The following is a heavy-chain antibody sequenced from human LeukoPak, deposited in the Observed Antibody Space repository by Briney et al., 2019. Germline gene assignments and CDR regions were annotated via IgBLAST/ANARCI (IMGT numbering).Heavy chain of an antibody. CDR3: ARGRGIAAAGHNWFDP. J-gene: IGHJ5*02. V-gene: IGHV1-18*01. CDR2: ISAYNGNT. Sequence: ASVKVSCKASGYTFTSYGISWVRQAPGQGLEWTGWISAYNGNTNYAQKLQGRVTMTTDTSTSTAYMELRSLRSDDTAVYYCARGRGIAAAGHNWFDPWGQGTLVTVSS. D-gene: IGHD6-13*01. CDR1: GYTFTSYG.